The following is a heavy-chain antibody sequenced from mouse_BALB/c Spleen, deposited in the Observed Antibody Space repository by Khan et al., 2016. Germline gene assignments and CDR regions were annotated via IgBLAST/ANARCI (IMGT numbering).Heavy chain of an antibody. V-gene: IGHV3-2*02. CDR2: INYSGGT. CDR1: GYSITSDYA. J-gene: IGHJ3*01. Sequence: EVQLQESGPGLVKPSQSLSLTCTVTGYSITSDYAWNWIRQFPGDKLEWMAYINYSGGTSSNPPLKSRISITRDTSKNQFFLQLNSVTAEDTATYYCARDYYGSSFFDYWGQGTLVTVSA. CDR3: ARDYYGSSFFDY. D-gene: IGHD1-1*01.